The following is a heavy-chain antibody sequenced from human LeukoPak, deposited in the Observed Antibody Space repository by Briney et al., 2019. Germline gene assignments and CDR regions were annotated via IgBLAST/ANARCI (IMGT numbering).Heavy chain of an antibody. D-gene: IGHD7-27*01. J-gene: IGHJ4*02. Sequence: GGSLRLSFAASGFTFSSYAMSWVRQAPGKGLEWVSAISGSGGSTYYADSVKGRFTISRDNSKNTLYLQMNSLRAEDTAVYYCARDGDRSLYYFDYWGQGTLVTVSS. V-gene: IGHV3-23*01. CDR3: ARDGDRSLYYFDY. CDR2: ISGSGGST. CDR1: GFTFSSYA.